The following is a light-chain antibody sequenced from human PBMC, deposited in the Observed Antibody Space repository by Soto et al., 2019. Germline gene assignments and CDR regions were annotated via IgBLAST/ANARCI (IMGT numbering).Light chain of an antibody. J-gene: IGKJ1*01. Sequence: DIQMTQSPSSLSASVGDRVTVTCRASQSISNYLNWYQQKPGKAPKLLIYDASSLESGVPSRFSGSGSGTDFTLTISGLQPNDFATYYCQQYNTYSRTFGQGTKVDI. CDR2: DAS. CDR1: QSISNY. CDR3: QQYNTYSRT. V-gene: IGKV1-5*01.